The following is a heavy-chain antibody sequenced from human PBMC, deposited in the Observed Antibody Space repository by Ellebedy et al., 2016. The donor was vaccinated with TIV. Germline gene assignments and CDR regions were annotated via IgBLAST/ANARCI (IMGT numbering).Heavy chain of an antibody. V-gene: IGHV3-30-3*01. CDR3: ARARSRFNGDFDY. CDR2: ISYDGSNK. D-gene: IGHD4-17*01. Sequence: GESLKISXAASGFTFSSYAMHWVRQAPGKGLEWVAVISYDGSNKYYADSVKGRFTISRDNSKNTLYLQMNSLRAEDTAVYYCARARSRFNGDFDYWGQGTLVTVSS. J-gene: IGHJ4*02. CDR1: GFTFSSYA.